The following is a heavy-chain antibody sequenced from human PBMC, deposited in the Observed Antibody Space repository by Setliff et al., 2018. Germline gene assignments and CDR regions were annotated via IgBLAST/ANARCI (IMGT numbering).Heavy chain of an antibody. CDR2: ISSTSDYI. V-gene: IGHV3-21*01. Sequence: GESLRLSCAVSGFTFNTYSMNWVRLAPGKGLEWVASISSTSDYIFYADSVKGRFTIFRDNAKKSLFLQMNRLRVEDTAIYYCASGPFDYWGQGTVVTVSS. CDR1: GFTFNTYS. CDR3: ASGPFDY. J-gene: IGHJ4*02.